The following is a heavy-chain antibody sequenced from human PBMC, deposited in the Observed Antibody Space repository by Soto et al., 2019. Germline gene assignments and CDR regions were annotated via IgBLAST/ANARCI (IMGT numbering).Heavy chain of an antibody. CDR2: ISTNGGSA. D-gene: IGHD3-22*01. Sequence: GGSLRLSCAASGFTFSTYWMHWVRQAPGKGLEYVSSISTNGGSAHYADSVKGRFTISRDNSKNTQYLQMSSLRADDTAVYYCVKGEYYYDSSGYYPFDYWGQGTLVTV. CDR3: VKGEYYYDSSGYYPFDY. CDR1: GFTFSTYW. V-gene: IGHV3-64D*06. J-gene: IGHJ4*02.